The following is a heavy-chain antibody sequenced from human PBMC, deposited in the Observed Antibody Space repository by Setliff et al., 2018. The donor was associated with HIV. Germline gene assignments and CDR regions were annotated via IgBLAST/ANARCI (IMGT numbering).Heavy chain of an antibody. V-gene: IGHV5-51*01. CDR2: IHPGDSST. D-gene: IGHD2-15*01. J-gene: IGHJ2*01. Sequence: SLKISCKGSGYSFTNYWIGWVRQMPGKGLEWMGIIHPGDSSTRYSPSFQGQVTISADKSISTAYLQWSSLKASDTAMYYCARCERLSLDGSSRWYFDLWGRGTLVTVSS. CDR3: ARCERLSLDGSSRWYFDL. CDR1: GYSFTNYW.